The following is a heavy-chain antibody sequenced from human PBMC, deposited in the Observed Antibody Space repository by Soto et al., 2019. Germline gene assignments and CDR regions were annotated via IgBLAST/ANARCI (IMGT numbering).Heavy chain of an antibody. CDR1: GGSISSYY. J-gene: IGHJ6*02. Sequence: SETLSITCTVSGGSISSYYWSWIRQPPGKGLEWIGYIYYSGSTNYNPSLKSRVTISVDTSKNQFSLQLSSVTAADTAVYYCARDRGYRDSDYYGMDVWGQGITVTVSS. V-gene: IGHV4-59*12. CDR3: ARDRGYRDSDYYGMDV. D-gene: IGHD5-12*01. CDR2: IYYSGST.